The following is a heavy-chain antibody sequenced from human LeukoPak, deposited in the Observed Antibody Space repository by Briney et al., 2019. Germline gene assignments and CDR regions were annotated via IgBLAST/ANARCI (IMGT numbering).Heavy chain of an antibody. Sequence: SETLSLTCAVYGGSFSGYYWSWIRQPPGKGLEWIGEINHSGSTNYNPSLTNRVTISVDKSKNQCSLKLSSVTPADTALYYCARDRNIAVAYFDYWGQGTLVTVPS. V-gene: IGHV4-34*01. CDR1: GGSFSGYY. CDR3: ARDRNIAVAYFDY. D-gene: IGHD6-19*01. CDR2: INHSGST. J-gene: IGHJ4*02.